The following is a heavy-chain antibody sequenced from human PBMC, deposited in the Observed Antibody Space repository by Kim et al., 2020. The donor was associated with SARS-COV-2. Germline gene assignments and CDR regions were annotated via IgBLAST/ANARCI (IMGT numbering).Heavy chain of an antibody. Sequence: GGSLRLSCAVTGFTFSSYDMHWVRQAPGKGLEYVSAISSNGGSTYYANSVKGRFTISRDNSKNTLYLQMGSLRAEDMAVYYCAREGYCSGGSCYYFDYWG. CDR1: GFTFSSYD. J-gene: IGHJ4*01. V-gene: IGHV3-64*01. CDR3: AREGYCSGGSCYYFDY. CDR2: ISSNGGST. D-gene: IGHD2-15*01.